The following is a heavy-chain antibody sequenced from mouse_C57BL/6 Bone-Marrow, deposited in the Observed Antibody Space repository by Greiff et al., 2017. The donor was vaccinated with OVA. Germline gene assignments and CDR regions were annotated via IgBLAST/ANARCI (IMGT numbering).Heavy chain of an antibody. Sequence: QVQLQQSGAELAKPGASVKLSCKASGYTFTSYWMHWVKQRPGQGLEWIGYINPSSGYTKYNQKFKDKATVTADKSSSTAYMQLSSLTYEDSAVYYCARGGWLLRCFDYWGQGTTLTVSS. CDR1: GYTFTSYW. J-gene: IGHJ2*01. CDR2: INPSSGYT. V-gene: IGHV1-7*01. D-gene: IGHD2-3*01. CDR3: ARGGWLLRCFDY.